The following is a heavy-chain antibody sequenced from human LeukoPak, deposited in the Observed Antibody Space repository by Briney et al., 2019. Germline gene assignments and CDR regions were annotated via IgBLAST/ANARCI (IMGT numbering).Heavy chain of an antibody. Sequence: SETLSLTCAVSGGSINNYKWWSWIRQSPGKGLEWLGEIFYTGSPNYNPSFKSRITMSVDKSNSQFSLILTSVTVADTAVYYCARDGASYYDHWGQGILVTVTS. J-gene: IGHJ5*02. D-gene: IGHD3-10*01. CDR2: IFYTGSP. CDR1: GGSINNYKW. CDR3: ARDGASYYDH. V-gene: IGHV4-4*02.